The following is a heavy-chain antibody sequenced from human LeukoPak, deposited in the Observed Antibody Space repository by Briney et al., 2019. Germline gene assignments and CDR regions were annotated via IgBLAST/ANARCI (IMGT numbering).Heavy chain of an antibody. CDR2: MSPDGNGK. CDR3: ARDLSSRDAY. CDR1: EFTFTNYW. Sequence: GGSLRLSCAITEFTFTNYWKNWVRQASGKGLEWVANMSPDGNGKKYVDSVKGRFTISGENAKNSLFLQMSSLRVEDTAVYYCARDLSSRDAYWGQGTPVTVSS. D-gene: IGHD6-13*01. V-gene: IGHV3-7*03. J-gene: IGHJ4*02.